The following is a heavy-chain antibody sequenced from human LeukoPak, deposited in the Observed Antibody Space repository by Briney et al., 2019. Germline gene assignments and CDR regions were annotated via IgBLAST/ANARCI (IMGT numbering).Heavy chain of an antibody. Sequence: SETLSLTCTVSGGSISSSSYYWGWIRQPPGKGLEWIGSIYYSGSTYYNPSLKSRVTISVDTSKNQFSLKLSSVTAADTAVYYCAVYMATNQDAFDIWGQGTMVTVSS. CDR1: GGSISSSSYY. CDR3: AVYMATNQDAFDI. V-gene: IGHV4-39*01. D-gene: IGHD5-24*01. CDR2: IYYSGST. J-gene: IGHJ3*02.